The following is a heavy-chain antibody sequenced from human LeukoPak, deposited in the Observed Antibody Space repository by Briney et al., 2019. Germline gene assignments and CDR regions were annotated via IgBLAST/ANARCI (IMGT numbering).Heavy chain of an antibody. D-gene: IGHD3-10*01. CDR2: IYYSGST. J-gene: IGHJ3*02. Sequence: SETLSLTCTVSGGSISSSSYYWGWIRQPPGKGLEWIGYIYYSGSTYYNPSLKSRVTISVDTSKNQFSLKLSSVTAADTAVYYCARGGLLYAFDIWGQGTMVTVSS. V-gene: IGHV4-31*03. CDR3: ARGGLLYAFDI. CDR1: GGSISSSSYY.